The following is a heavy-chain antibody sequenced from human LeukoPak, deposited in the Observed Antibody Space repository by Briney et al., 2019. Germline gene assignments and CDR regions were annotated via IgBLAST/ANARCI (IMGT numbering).Heavy chain of an antibody. CDR2: ISIYNGNT. CDR1: GYTFTSYG. CDR3: ARDNPSPYASGSFDY. Sequence: GASVKVSCKASGYTFTSYGISWVRQAPGQGLEWMGWISIYNGNTNYAQKFQGRVTITRDTSASTVYMELTSLRSEDTAVYYCARDNPSPYASGSFDYWGQGTLVTVSS. J-gene: IGHJ4*02. V-gene: IGHV1-18*04. D-gene: IGHD3-10*01.